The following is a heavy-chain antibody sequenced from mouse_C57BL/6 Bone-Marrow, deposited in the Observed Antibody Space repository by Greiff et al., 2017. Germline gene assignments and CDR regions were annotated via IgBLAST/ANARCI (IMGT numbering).Heavy chain of an antibody. Sequence: VQLQQSGPELVKPGASVKISCKASGYSFTGYYMNWVKQSPEKSLEWIGEINPSTGGTTYNQKFKAKATLTVDKSSSTAYMQLKSLTSEDSAVXYCAGGGDYAMDYWGQGTSVTVSS. V-gene: IGHV1-42*01. J-gene: IGHJ4*01. CDR2: INPSTGGT. CDR3: AGGGDYAMDY. CDR1: GYSFTGYY.